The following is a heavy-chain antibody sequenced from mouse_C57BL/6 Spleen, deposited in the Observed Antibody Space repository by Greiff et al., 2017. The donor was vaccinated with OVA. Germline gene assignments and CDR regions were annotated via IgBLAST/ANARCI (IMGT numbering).Heavy chain of an antibody. J-gene: IGHJ3*01. D-gene: IGHD1-1*01. CDR3: ARSRYGSSPFAY. CDR1: GYAFTNYL. Sequence: QVQLQQSGAELVRPGTSVKVSCKASGYAFTNYLIEWVKQRPGQGLEWIGVINPGSGGTNYNEKFKGKATLTADKSSSTAYMQLSSLTSEDSAVYFCARSRYGSSPFAYWGQGTLVTVSA. CDR2: INPGSGGT. V-gene: IGHV1-54*01.